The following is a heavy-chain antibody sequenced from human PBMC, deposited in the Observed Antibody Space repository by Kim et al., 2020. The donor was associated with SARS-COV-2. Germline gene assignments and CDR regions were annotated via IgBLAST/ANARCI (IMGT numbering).Heavy chain of an antibody. V-gene: IGHV3-33*06. Sequence: GGSLRLSCAASGFTFSSYAMHWVRQAPGKGLEWVAVIWYDGSNKYYADSVKGRFTISRDNSKNTLYLQMNSLRAEDTAVYYCAKDNGYNWRVKGAFDIWGQGTVVTVSS. CDR2: IWYDGSNK. CDR3: AKDNGYNWRVKGAFDI. CDR1: GFTFSSYA. J-gene: IGHJ3*02. D-gene: IGHD1-20*01.